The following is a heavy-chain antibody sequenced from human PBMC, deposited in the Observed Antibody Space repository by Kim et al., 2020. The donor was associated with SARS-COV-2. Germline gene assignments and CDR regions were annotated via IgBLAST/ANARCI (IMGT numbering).Heavy chain of an antibody. D-gene: IGHD3-16*01. CDR3: TKAIRLGGADV. V-gene: IGHV3-9*02. CDR1: GFTSDDHG. CDR2: IIWNSGRT. J-gene: IGHJ6*01. Sequence: GGSLRLSCAVSGFTSDDHGMHWVRQVPGKGLEWVSGIIWNSGRTGYADSVKGRFIISRDNGAKSLYLQMNSLRTEDTAFYYCTKAIRLGGADVWGLGTA.